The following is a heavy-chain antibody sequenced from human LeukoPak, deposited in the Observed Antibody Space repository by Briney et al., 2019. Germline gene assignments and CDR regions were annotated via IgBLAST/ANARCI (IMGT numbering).Heavy chain of an antibody. V-gene: IGHV3-7*01. CDR3: ARDLSYCSGGSCYLVDY. CDR2: IKQDGNEK. Sequence: PGGSLRLSCAASGFTFSSYWMSWVRQAPGKGLEWVANIKQDGNEKYYVDSVKGRFTISRDNAKNSLYLQMNSLRAEDTAVYYCARDLSYCSGGSCYLVDYWGQGTLVTVSS. CDR1: GFTFSSYW. J-gene: IGHJ4*02. D-gene: IGHD2-15*01.